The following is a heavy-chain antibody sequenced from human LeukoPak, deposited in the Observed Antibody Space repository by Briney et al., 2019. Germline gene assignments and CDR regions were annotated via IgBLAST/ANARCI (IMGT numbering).Heavy chain of an antibody. V-gene: IGHV3-7*01. CDR1: GFTFSSYW. J-gene: IGHJ6*03. CDR2: IKQDGSEK. D-gene: IGHD5-24*01. CDR3: AREKDGSPDYYYYYMDV. Sequence: PGGSLRLSCAASGFTFSSYWMSWVRQAPGKGLEWVANIKQDGSEKYYVDSVKGRFTISRDNAKNSLYLQMNSLRAEDTAVYYCAREKDGSPDYYYYYMDVWGKGTTVTVSS.